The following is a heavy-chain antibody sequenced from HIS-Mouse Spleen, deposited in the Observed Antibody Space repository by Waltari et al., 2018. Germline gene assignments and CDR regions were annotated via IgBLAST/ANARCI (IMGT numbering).Heavy chain of an antibody. CDR1: GYTFTSYE. J-gene: IGHJ4*02. CDR2: MNPNSGNT. D-gene: IGHD4-4*01. Sequence: QVQLVQSGAEVKKPGASVKVSCKAPGYTFTSYEINWVRQATGQGLEWMGWMNPNSGNTGHSQKVQGRVTMTRNTSINIAYKELSSLRSEHTAVYYCARGHNYSNYLDYWCQGTLVTSSS. CDR3: ARGHNYSNYLDY. V-gene: IGHV1-8*01.